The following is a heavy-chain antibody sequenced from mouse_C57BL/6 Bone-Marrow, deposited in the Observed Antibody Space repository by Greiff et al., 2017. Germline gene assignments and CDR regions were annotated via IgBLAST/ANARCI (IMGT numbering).Heavy chain of an antibody. Sequence: QVQLQQSGAELVKPGASVKLSCKASGYTFTSYWMHWVKQRPGQGLEWIGNINPSNGGTNYNEKFKSKATLTVDTSSNTAYMQLSSLTSEDSAVYYCARGEKLGCRDVGGRGTTTTVSVAT. CDR1: GYTFTSYW. J-gene: IGHJ1*03. CDR3: ARGEKLGCRDVGG. D-gene: IGHD4-1*01. V-gene: IGHV1-53*01. CDR2: INPSNGGT.